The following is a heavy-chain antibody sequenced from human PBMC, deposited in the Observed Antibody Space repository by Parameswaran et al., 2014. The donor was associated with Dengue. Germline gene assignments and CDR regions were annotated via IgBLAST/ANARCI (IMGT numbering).Heavy chain of an antibody. Sequence: PGKGLEWIGYIYYSGSTNYNPSLKSRVTISVDTSKNQFSLKLSSVTAADTAVYYCARVFGSIDSYGEYYFDYWGQGTLVTVSS. V-gene: IGHV4-59*13. J-gene: IGHJ4*02. CDR2: IYYSGST. D-gene: IGHD5-18*01. CDR3: ARVFGSIDSYGEYYFDY.